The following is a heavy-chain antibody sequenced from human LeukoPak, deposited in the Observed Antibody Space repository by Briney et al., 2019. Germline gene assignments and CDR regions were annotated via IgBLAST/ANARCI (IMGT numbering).Heavy chain of an antibody. J-gene: IGHJ6*02. CDR2: INHSGST. V-gene: IGHV4-34*01. Sequence: PSETLSLTCAVYGGSFSGYYWSWIRQPPGKGLEWIGEINHSGSTNYNPSLKSRVTISVDTSKNQFSLKLSSVTAADTAVYYCARGFTSPSITGTMADRYYYYYGMDVWGQGTTVTVSS. CDR1: GGSFSGYY. D-gene: IGHD1-7*01. CDR3: ARGFTSPSITGTMADRYYYYYGMDV.